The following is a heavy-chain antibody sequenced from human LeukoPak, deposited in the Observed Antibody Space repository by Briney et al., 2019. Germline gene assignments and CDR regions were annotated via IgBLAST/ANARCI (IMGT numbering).Heavy chain of an antibody. CDR1: GFTFSSYA. CDR2: ISYDGSNK. J-gene: IGHJ4*02. D-gene: IGHD3-10*01. CDR3: ARGRPPGSGSYYKGRMLVKANVGLGY. Sequence: GGSLRLSCAASGFTFSSYAMHWVRQAPGKGLEWVAVISYDGSNKYYADSVKGRFTISRDNSKNTLYLQMNSLRAEDTAVYYCARGRPPGSGSYYKGRMLVKANVGLGYWGQGTLVTVSS. V-gene: IGHV3-30*04.